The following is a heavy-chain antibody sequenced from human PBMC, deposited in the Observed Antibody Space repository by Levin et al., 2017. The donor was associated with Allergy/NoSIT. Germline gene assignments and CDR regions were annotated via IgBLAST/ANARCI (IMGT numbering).Heavy chain of an antibody. CDR3: AREGLTGEAATAFDI. Sequence: ASVKVSCKASGYTFTGYYMHWVRQAPGQGLEWMGWINPNSGGTNYAQKFQGWVTMTRDTSISTAYMELSRLRSDDTAVYYCAREGLTGEAATAFDIWGQGTMVTVSS. J-gene: IGHJ3*02. V-gene: IGHV1-2*04. CDR1: GYTFTGYY. D-gene: IGHD7-27*01. CDR2: INPNSGGT.